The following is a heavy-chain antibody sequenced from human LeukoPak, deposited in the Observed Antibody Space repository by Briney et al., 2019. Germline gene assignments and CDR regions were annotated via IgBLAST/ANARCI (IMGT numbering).Heavy chain of an antibody. V-gene: IGHV3-33*01. CDR3: ARDSGRTYYYGSSGYSNFDY. Sequence: GGSLRLSCAASGFTFSSYGMHWVRQAPGKGLEWVAVIWYDGSNKYYADSVKGRFTISRDNSKNTLYLQMNSLRAEDTAVYYCARDSGRTYYYGSSGYSNFDYWGQGTLVTVSS. CDR2: IWYDGSNK. J-gene: IGHJ4*02. D-gene: IGHD3-22*01. CDR1: GFTFSSYG.